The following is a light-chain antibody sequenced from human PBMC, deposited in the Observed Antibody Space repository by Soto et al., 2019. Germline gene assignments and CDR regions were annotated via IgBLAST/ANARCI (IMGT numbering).Light chain of an antibody. CDR3: AAWDSSLSAVV. J-gene: IGLJ2*01. Sequence: QSVLTQPPSVSAAPGQKVTISCSGSSVNVGNNYVSWYQQLPGTAPKLLIYDNNQRPSGIPDRFSGSKSGTSATLGITGLQTGDEADYHCAAWDSSLSAVVFGGGTQLTVL. CDR1: SVNVGNNY. CDR2: DNN. V-gene: IGLV1-51*01.